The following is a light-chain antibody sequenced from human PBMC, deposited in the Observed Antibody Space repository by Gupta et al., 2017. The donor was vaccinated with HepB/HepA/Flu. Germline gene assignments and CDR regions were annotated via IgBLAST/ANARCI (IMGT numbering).Light chain of an antibody. V-gene: IGKV1-5*03. CDR1: QSISSW. J-gene: IGKJ1*01. Sequence: IQMTHSPSTLSASVGDRVTITCRASQSISSWLAWYQQKPGKAPKLLIYKASSLESGVPSRFSGSGYGTEFTLTISSLQPDDFATYYCQQDNSYSGTFGQGTKVEIK. CDR2: KAS. CDR3: QQDNSYSGT.